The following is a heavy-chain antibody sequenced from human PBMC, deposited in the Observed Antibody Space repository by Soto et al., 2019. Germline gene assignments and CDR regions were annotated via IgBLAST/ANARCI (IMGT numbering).Heavy chain of an antibody. CDR1: GDSISTYY. V-gene: IGHV4-59*01. J-gene: IGHJ4*02. CDR3: ARLQLVQKVIDY. Sequence: RASXTLSLTXTVSGDSISTYYWSWIRQPPGKGLQWIGYIFYSGGTAYNPSLKSRVTISLDMSKKQISLKLSSVTTADTATYFCARLQLVQKVIDYWGQGTLVTVSS. D-gene: IGHD1-1*01. CDR2: IFYSGGT.